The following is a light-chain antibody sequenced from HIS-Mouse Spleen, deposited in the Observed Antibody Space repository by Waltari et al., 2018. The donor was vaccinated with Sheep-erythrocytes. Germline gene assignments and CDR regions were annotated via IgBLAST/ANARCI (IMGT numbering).Light chain of an antibody. J-gene: IGLJ1*01. CDR2: DAS. Sequence: QSALTQPRSVSGSPGQSVTISCTGTSSDVGGYNYVSWYQQHPGKAPKLMIYDASKRPSGVPDRFSGPKSGNTASLTISGLQAEDEADYYCCSYAGSYNHVFATGTKVTVL. V-gene: IGLV2-11*01. CDR1: SSDVGGYNY. CDR3: CSYAGSYNHV.